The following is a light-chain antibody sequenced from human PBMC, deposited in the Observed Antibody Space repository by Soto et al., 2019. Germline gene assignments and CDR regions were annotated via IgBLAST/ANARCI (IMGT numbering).Light chain of an antibody. CDR2: GAS. Sequence: EMVMTQSPATLSVSPGERATLSCRASQSVSSKLAWYQQKPGQAPRLLIYGASSRATGIPDRISGSGSGTDFTLTISRLEPEDSAVYYCQQYGSSALTFGGGTKVDIK. V-gene: IGKV3-20*01. CDR1: QSVSSK. J-gene: IGKJ4*01. CDR3: QQYGSSALT.